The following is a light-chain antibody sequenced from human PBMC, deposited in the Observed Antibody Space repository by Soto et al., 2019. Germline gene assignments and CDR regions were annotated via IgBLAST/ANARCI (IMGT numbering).Light chain of an antibody. CDR1: QTVASN. Sequence: EIVMTQSPASLSESPGDGATLSCRASQTVASNVAWYQQKPGQGPRLLIHGASTRAAGVPARFSGSGSGTDFTLTISSLQSEDVAVDYCQQYHNWPPQYTFGQGTKLQIK. CDR3: QQYHNWPPQYT. V-gene: IGKV3-15*01. CDR2: GAS. J-gene: IGKJ2*01.